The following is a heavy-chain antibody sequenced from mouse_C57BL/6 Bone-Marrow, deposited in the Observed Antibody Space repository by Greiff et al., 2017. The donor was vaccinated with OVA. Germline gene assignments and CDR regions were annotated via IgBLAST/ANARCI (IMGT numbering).Heavy chain of an antibody. D-gene: IGHD4-1*01. Sequence: EVQGVESGGGLVKPGGSLKLSCAASGFTFSSYAMSWVRQTPEKRLEWVATISDGGSYTYYPDNVKGRFTISRDNAKNNLYLQMSHLKSEDTAMYYCASKPPNWALFDYWGQGTTLTVSS. J-gene: IGHJ2*01. CDR2: ISDGGSYT. CDR3: ASKPPNWALFDY. V-gene: IGHV5-4*01. CDR1: GFTFSSYA.